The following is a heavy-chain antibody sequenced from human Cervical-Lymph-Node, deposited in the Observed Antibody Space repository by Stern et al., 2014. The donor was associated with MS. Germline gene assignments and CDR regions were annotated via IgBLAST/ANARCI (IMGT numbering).Heavy chain of an antibody. V-gene: IGHV4-4*02. J-gene: IGHJ4*02. CDR3: ARETDGWNDV. CDR1: GGSISSSNW. D-gene: IGHD1-1*01. CDR2: IYHSGST. Sequence: QVQLQESGPGLVKPSGTLSLTCAVSGGSISSSNWWSWVRQPPGKGLGWIGEIYHSGSTNYNPSLQRPVTISVDKSQNPVSLQLSSVTAADTAVYYCARETDGWNDVWGQGTLVTVSS.